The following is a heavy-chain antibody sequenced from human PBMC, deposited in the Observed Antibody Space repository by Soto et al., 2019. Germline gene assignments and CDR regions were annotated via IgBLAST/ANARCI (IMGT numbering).Heavy chain of an antibody. Sequence: QITLKESGPTLVKPTQTLTLTCTFSGFSLSTSGVGVGWIRQPPGKALEWLALIYWDNDKRYSPSLKSRLTITKDTSKNQVVLTMTNMDPVDTATYYCVHRPSGTYPTHFDYWGQGTLVTVSS. V-gene: IGHV2-5*02. D-gene: IGHD1-26*01. CDR3: VHRPSGTYPTHFDY. CDR2: IYWDNDK. J-gene: IGHJ4*02. CDR1: GFSLSTSGVG.